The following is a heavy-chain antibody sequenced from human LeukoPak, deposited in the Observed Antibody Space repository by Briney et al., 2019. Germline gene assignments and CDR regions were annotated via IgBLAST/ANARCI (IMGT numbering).Heavy chain of an antibody. V-gene: IGHV3-30*18. CDR2: ISYDGSNK. Sequence: PGRSLRLSCAASGFTFSSYGMHWVRQAPGKGLEWVAVISYDGSNKYYADSVKGRFTISRDNSKTTLYLQMNSLRAEDTAVYYCAKDRGSSGYYDYWGQGTLVTVSS. J-gene: IGHJ4*02. CDR3: AKDRGSSGYYDY. CDR1: GFTFSSYG. D-gene: IGHD3-22*01.